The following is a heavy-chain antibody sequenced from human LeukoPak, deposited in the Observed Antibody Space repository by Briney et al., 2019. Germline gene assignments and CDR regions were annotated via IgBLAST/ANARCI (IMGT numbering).Heavy chain of an antibody. J-gene: IGHJ4*02. CDR1: GGTFSSYA. Sequence: GASVKVSCKASGGTFSSYAISWVRQAPGQGLEWMGGIIPIFGTANYAQKFQGRVTITADESTSTAYMELSSLRSEDTAVYYCARGATGYYGPLFDYWGQGTLVTVSS. V-gene: IGHV1-69*13. CDR2: IIPIFGTA. CDR3: ARGATGYYGPLFDY. D-gene: IGHD3-3*01.